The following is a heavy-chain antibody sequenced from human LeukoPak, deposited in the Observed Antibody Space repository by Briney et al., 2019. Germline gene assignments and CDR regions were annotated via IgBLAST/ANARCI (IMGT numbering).Heavy chain of an antibody. Sequence: PSETLSLTCAVSGGTISSGGYYWCWVRQHPGKGLEWIGYIYYSGSTYYNPSFKSRVTISVDTSKNQFSLKLSSVTAADTAVYYCARAPMGYSSSSDAFDIWGQGTMVTVSS. CDR1: GGTISSGGYY. CDR3: ARAPMGYSSSSDAFDI. CDR2: IYYSGST. D-gene: IGHD6-6*01. V-gene: IGHV4-31*11. J-gene: IGHJ3*02.